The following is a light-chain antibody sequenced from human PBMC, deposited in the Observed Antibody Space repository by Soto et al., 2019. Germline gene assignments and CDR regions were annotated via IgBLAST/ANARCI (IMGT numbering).Light chain of an antibody. J-gene: IGKJ4*01. V-gene: IGKV3-11*01. CDR1: QSVSRY. CDR2: DAS. Sequence: EIALRQSPATLSLSPGERATLSCRASQSVSRYLAWYQQKPGQAPRLLIYDASNRATGIPARFSGSGSGTDFTLTISSLEPEDFAVYYCQQRGNWPSFGGGTKVDIK. CDR3: QQRGNWPS.